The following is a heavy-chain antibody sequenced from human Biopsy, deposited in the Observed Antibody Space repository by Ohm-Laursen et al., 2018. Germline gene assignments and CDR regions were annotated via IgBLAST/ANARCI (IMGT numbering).Heavy chain of an antibody. CDR3: ATKLTGYFHH. J-gene: IGHJ1*01. Sequence: SSVKVSCKAPAGTFSNYGVNWVRQAPGQGLEWLGGNIPILGTGNYAQKFQDRVTVTADTSTSTATMELRSLRSDDTAVYYCATKLTGYFHHWGQGTLVIVSS. V-gene: IGHV1-69*06. CDR2: NIPILGTG. CDR1: AGTFSNYG. D-gene: IGHD3-9*01.